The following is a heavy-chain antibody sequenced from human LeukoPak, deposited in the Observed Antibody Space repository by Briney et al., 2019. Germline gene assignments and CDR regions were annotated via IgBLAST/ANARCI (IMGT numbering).Heavy chain of an antibody. V-gene: IGHV3-9*01. D-gene: IGHD6-19*01. CDR3: AADPSGWYVFDY. J-gene: IGHJ4*02. CDR2: ISWNSGSI. CDR1: GFTFDDYA. Sequence: GGSLRLSCAASGFTFDDYAMHWVRQAPGKGLEWVSGISWNSGSIGYADSVKGRFTISRDNAENSLYLQMNSLRAEDTALYYCAADPSGWYVFDYWGQGTLVTVSS.